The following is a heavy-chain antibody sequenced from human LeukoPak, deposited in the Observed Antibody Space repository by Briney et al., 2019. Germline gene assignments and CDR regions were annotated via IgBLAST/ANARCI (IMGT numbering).Heavy chain of an antibody. Sequence: PGGSLRLSCAASGFTFSSYEMNWVRQAPGKGLEWVSYISSSGTTIYYADSVQGRFTISRDNAKNSLYLQMNSLRAEDTALYYCAKCPVTFGGVIVITTGYFDYWGQGTLVTVSS. CDR2: ISSSGTTI. CDR1: GFTFSSYE. J-gene: IGHJ4*02. CDR3: AKCPVTFGGVIVITTGYFDY. V-gene: IGHV3-48*03. D-gene: IGHD3-16*02.